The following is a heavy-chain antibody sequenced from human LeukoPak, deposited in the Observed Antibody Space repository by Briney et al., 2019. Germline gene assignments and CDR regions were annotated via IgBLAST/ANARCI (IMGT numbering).Heavy chain of an antibody. V-gene: IGHV3-53*01. CDR1: GFTVSSNY. D-gene: IGHD6-19*01. CDR2: IYSGGST. Sequence: QPGGSLRLSCAASGFTVSSNYMSWVRQAPGKGLEWVSVIYSGGSTYYAGSVKGRFTISRDNSKNTLYLQMNSLRAEDTAVYYCAGASSGWSVFDYWGQGTLVTVSS. CDR3: AGASSGWSVFDY. J-gene: IGHJ4*02.